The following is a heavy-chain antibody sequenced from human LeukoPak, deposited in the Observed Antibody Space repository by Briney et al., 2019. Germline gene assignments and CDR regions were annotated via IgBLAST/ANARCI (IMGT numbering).Heavy chain of an antibody. D-gene: IGHD6-19*01. CDR1: GGSISSDSYY. Sequence: SETLSLTCTVSGGSISSDSYYWSWIRQHPGKGLEWIGCIYYSGSTYYNPSLKSRITLSVDTSNNRFSLKLSSVTAADTAVYYCARGRYSSGWYDYWGQGTLVTVSS. CDR3: ARGRYSSGWYDY. J-gene: IGHJ4*02. V-gene: IGHV4-31*03. CDR2: IYYSGST.